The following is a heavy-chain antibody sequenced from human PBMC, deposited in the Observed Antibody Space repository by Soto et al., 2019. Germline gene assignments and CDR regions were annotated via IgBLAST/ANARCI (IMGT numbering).Heavy chain of an antibody. D-gene: IGHD3-3*01. CDR2: IYYSGST. CDR3: ARDPRRFSDAFDI. V-gene: IGHV4-31*03. CDR1: GGSISSGGYY. Sequence: QVQLQETGPGLVKPSQTLSLTCTVSGGSISSGGYYWSWIRQHPGKGLEWIGYIYYSGSTYYNPSLKRRVTISVDTSKNQFSLKLSSVTAADTAVYHCARDPRRFSDAFDIWGQGTMVTVSS. J-gene: IGHJ3*02.